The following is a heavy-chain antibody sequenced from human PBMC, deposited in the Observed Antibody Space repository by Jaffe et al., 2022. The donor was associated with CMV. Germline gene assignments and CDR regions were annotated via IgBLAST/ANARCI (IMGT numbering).Heavy chain of an antibody. V-gene: IGHV4-39*01. CDR1: GGSISSSSYY. D-gene: IGHD6-13*01. Sequence: QLQLQESGPGLVKPSETLSLTCTVSGGSISSSSYYWGWIRQPPGKGLEWIGSIYYSGSTYYNPSLKSRVTISVDTSKNQFSLKLSSVTAADTAVYYCARVEAAAGSPDFDYWGQGTLVTVSS. CDR2: IYYSGST. J-gene: IGHJ4*02. CDR3: ARVEAAAGSPDFDY.